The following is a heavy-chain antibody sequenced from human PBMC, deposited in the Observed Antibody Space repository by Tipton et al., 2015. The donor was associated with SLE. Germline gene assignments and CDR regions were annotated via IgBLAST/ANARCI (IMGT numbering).Heavy chain of an antibody. CDR1: GFTFSSYS. D-gene: IGHD6-13*01. V-gene: IGHV3-48*01. CDR2: ISSSSSTI. Sequence: SLRLSCAASGFTFSSYSMNWVRQAPGKGLEWVSYISSSSSTIYYADSVKGRFTISRDNSKNTLYLQMNSLRAEDTAVYYCARASYSSSWSYYYYMDVWGKGTTVTVSS. CDR3: ARASYSSSWSYYYYMDV. J-gene: IGHJ6*03.